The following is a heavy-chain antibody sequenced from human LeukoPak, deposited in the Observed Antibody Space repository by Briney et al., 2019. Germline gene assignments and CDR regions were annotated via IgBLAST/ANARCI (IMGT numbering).Heavy chain of an antibody. CDR2: INHSGST. CDR1: GFSVRSHY. V-gene: IGHV4-34*01. CDR3: ASGAPYYDYVWGSYRYPNWFDP. Sequence: GSLRLSCAASGFSVRSHYMSWIRQPPGKGLEWIGEINHSGSTNYNPSLKSRVTISVDTSKNQFSLKLSSVTAADTAVYYCASGAPYYDYVWGSYRYPNWFDPWGQGTLVTVSS. J-gene: IGHJ5*02. D-gene: IGHD3-16*02.